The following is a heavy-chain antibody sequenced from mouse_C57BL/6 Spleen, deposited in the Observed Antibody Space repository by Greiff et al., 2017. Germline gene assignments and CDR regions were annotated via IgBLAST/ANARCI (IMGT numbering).Heavy chain of an antibody. CDR3: AILPNWDRYWYFYG. CDR1: GFSLTSYA. CDR2: IWTGGGT. V-gene: IGHV2-9-1*01. Sequence: QVQLKQSGPGLVAPSQSLSITCTVSGFSLTSYAISWVRQPPGKGLEWLGVIWTGGGTNYYSALKSRLSISKDNSKSQVFLKMNSRQTDDTARYYCAILPNWDRYWYFYGWGTGTTVTVSS. J-gene: IGHJ1*03. D-gene: IGHD4-1*01.